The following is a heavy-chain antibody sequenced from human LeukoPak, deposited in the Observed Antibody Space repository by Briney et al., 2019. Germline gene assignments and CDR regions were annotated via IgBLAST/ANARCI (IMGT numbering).Heavy chain of an antibody. Sequence: SGPTLVKPTQTLTLTCTFSGFPLSINGVGVGWIRQPPGKALEWLAVIYWNDDKRYNPSLRSRLTITKDTSKNQVLLTMTNMDPVDTATYYCAHSFPYFNYMDVWGKGTTVTISS. CDR2: IYWNDDK. V-gene: IGHV2-5*01. D-gene: IGHD2/OR15-2a*01. CDR3: AHSFPYFNYMDV. J-gene: IGHJ6*03. CDR1: GFPLSINGVG.